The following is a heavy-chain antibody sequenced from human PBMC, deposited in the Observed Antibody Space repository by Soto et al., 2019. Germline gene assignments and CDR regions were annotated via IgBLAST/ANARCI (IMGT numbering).Heavy chain of an antibody. Sequence: VQLVESGGGVVQPGRSLRLSCAASGFTFSDYAMHWVRQAPGKGLEWVAVVSHDGRNTHYADSVKGPFTISRDSSTNTVSLEMTSLRAEDTAVYYCAKGGRQWLVTSDFNYWGERALVTVSS. CDR1: GFTFSDYA. CDR3: AKGGRQWLVTSDFNY. D-gene: IGHD6-19*01. CDR2: VSHDGRNT. V-gene: IGHV3-30*18. J-gene: IGHJ4*02.